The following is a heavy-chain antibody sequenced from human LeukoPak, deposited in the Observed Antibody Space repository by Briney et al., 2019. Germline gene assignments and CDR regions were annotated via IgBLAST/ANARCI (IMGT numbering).Heavy chain of an antibody. D-gene: IGHD3-3*01. V-gene: IGHV3-23*01. CDR1: GFTFSSYA. J-gene: IGHJ4*02. CDR2: VSGGRRNT. CDR3: AKILFFAESEPLDY. Sequence: PGGSLRLSCVASGFTFSSYAMSWVRQAPGKGLEWVSAVSGGRRNTYYADSVKGRFTVSRDDSQNTLYLQMNSLRGEDTAVYYCAKILFFAESEPLDYWGQGTLVTVSS.